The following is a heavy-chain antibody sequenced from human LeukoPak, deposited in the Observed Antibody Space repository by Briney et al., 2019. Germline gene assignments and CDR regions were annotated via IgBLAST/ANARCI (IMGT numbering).Heavy chain of an antibody. CDR3: AREIAVAGTIDY. D-gene: IGHD6-19*01. CDR2: IIPIFGTA. CDR1: GGTFSSYA. V-gene: IGHV1-69*06. J-gene: IGHJ4*02. Sequence: SVKVSCKASGGTFSSYAISWVRQAPGQGLEWMGGIIPIFGTANYAQKFQGRVTITADKSTSTAYMELSSLRSEDTAVYYCAREIAVAGTIDYWGQGTLVTVSS.